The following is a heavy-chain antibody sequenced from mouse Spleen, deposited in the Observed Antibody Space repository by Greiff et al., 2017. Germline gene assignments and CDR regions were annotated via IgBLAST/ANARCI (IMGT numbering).Heavy chain of an antibody. CDR1: GYSFTDYN. J-gene: IGHJ2*01. V-gene: IGHV1-39*01. D-gene: IGHD2-4*01. Sequence: VQLQQSGAELMKPGASVKLSCKASGYSFTDYNMNWVKQSNGKSLEWIGVINPNYGTTSYNQKFKGKATLTVDQSSSTAYMQLNSLTSEDSAVYYCARKGYYDYDVDYWGQGTTLTVSS. CDR3: ARKGYYDYDVDY. CDR2: INPNYGTT.